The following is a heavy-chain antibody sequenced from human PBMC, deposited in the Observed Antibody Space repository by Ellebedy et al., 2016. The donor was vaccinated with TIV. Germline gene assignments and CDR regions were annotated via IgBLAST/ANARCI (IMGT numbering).Heavy chain of an antibody. V-gene: IGHV3-53*05. J-gene: IGHJ4*02. D-gene: IGHD2-2*01. CDR3: ASPGRYCSSTSCYYTY. CDR2: IYSGGST. Sequence: GGSLRLXXAASGFTVSSNYMSWVRQAPGKGLEWVSVIYSGGSTYYADSVKGRFTISRDNAKNSLYLQMNSLRAEDTAVYYCASPGRYCSSTSCYYTYWGQGTLVTVSS. CDR1: GFTVSSNY.